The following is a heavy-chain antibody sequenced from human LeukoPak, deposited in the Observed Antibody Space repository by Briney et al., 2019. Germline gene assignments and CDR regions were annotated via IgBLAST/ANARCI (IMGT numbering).Heavy chain of an antibody. Sequence: GGSLRLSCAASGFTFSSYWMSWVRQAPGKGLEWVANIKQDGSEKYYVDSVKGRFTISRDNAKNSLYPQMNSLRAEDTAVYYCAGEDDYVWGSYRYNGQDYWGQGTPVTVSS. J-gene: IGHJ4*02. CDR2: IKQDGSEK. CDR1: GFTFSSYW. D-gene: IGHD3-16*02. V-gene: IGHV3-7*01. CDR3: AGEDDYVWGSYRYNGQDY.